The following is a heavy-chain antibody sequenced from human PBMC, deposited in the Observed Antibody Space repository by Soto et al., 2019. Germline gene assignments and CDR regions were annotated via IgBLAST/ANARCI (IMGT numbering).Heavy chain of an antibody. D-gene: IGHD6-13*01. CDR3: ARPLYPGIAAAGYNWFDP. J-gene: IGHJ5*02. V-gene: IGHV1-8*01. Sequence: ASVKVSCKASGYTFTSYDINWVRQATGQGLEWMGWMNPNSGNTGYAQKFQGRVTMTRNTSISTAYMELSSLRSEDTAVYYCARPLYPGIAAAGYNWFDPWGQGTLVTVSS. CDR1: GYTFTSYD. CDR2: MNPNSGNT.